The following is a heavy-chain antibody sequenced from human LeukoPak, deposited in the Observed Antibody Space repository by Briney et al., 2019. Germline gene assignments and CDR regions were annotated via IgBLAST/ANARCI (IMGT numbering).Heavy chain of an antibody. V-gene: IGHV4-59*08. D-gene: IGHD3-10*01. CDR1: GGALSGYY. CDR2: IHYSGNT. J-gene: IGHJ4*02. Sequence: SETLSLTCRVSGGALSGYYWSWIRQTPVKGLEWIAYIHYSGNTNYNPSLKSRVTISVDTSQNQFSLKLSSVTAADTAVYYCARHYGSGTYPLDYWGRGTLVTVSS. CDR3: ARHYGSGTYPLDY.